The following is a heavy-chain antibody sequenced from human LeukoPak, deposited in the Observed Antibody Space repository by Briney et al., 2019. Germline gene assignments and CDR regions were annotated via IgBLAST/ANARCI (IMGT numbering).Heavy chain of an antibody. J-gene: IGHJ4*02. V-gene: IGHV3-21*01. Sequence: GGSLRLSCVASGFTFSTFAMIWVRQPPGKGLEWVSSIFPSSGEIHYADSVRGRFTISRDNAKNSLYLQMNSLRAEDTAMYFCARETPYSSSWTDFDYWGQGTLVTVSS. CDR3: ARETPYSSSWTDFDY. D-gene: IGHD6-13*01. CDR1: GFTFSTFA. CDR2: IFPSSGEI.